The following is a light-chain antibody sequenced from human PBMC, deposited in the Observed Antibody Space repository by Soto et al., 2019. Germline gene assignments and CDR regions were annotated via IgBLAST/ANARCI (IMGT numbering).Light chain of an antibody. CDR3: SSYSSITTHVV. Sequence: QSALTQPASVSGSPGQSITISCTGTSSDIGGYNFVSWYQQHPGKAPKLLIHEVNNRPSGVSIRFSGSKSVNTASLTISGIQAEDEADYYCSSYSSITTHVVFGGGTKLTVL. V-gene: IGLV2-14*01. CDR1: SSDIGGYNF. J-gene: IGLJ2*01. CDR2: EVN.